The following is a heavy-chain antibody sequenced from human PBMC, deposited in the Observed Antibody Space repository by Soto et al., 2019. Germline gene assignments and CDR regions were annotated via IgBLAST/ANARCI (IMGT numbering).Heavy chain of an antibody. CDR3: AILHLEYGDYPKNWFDP. CDR2: ISAYNGNT. J-gene: IGHJ5*02. V-gene: IGHV1-18*01. Sequence: QVQLVQSGAEVKKPGASVKVPCKASGYTFTSYGISWVRQAPGQGLEWMGWISAYNGNTNYAQKLQGRVTMTTDTSTSTAYMELRSLRSDDTAVYYCAILHLEYGDYPKNWFDPWGQGTLVTVSS. CDR1: GYTFTSYG. D-gene: IGHD4-17*01.